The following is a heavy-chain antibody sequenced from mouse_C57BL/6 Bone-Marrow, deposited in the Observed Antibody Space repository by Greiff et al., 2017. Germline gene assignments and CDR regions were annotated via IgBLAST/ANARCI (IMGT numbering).Heavy chain of an antibody. J-gene: IGHJ4*01. CDR1: GYTFTSYW. V-gene: IGHV1-64*01. Sequence: VQLQQSGAELVKPGASVKLSCKASGYTFTSYWMHWVKQRPGQGLEWIGMIHPNSGSTNYNEKFKSKATLTVDKSSSTACMQLSSLTSEDSAVYYCARQLRLHYYAMDYWGQGTSVTVSS. D-gene: IGHD3-2*02. CDR3: ARQLRLHYYAMDY. CDR2: IHPNSGST.